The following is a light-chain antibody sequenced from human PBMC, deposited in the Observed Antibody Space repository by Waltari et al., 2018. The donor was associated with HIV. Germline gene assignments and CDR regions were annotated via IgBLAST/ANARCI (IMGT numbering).Light chain of an antibody. CDR2: KDT. J-gene: IGLJ1*01. V-gene: IGLV3-25*03. Sequence: SFELKQPPSVPVSPGQPARITCPGDAWAGQKAYWYQQKPGQAPVVVIYKDTERPSGIPERFSGSSSGTTVTLTINGVQAEDEADYYCQSADTGGTRVFGSGTKVTVL. CDR3: QSADTGGTRV. CDR1: AWAGQK.